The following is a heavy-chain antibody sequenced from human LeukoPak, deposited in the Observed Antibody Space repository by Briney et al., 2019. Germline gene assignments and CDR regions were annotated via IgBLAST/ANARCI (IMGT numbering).Heavy chain of an antibody. CDR2: IYHSGST. Sequence: KPSETLSLTCTVSGGSVSSTSYHWGWIRQPPGKGLNWIGIIYHSGSTYYNPSLKSRVTISVDRSKNQFSLKLSSVTAADTAVYYCARVTGGWLQYHFDYWGQGTLVTVSS. CDR3: ARVTGGWLQYHFDY. D-gene: IGHD5-24*01. J-gene: IGHJ4*02. V-gene: IGHV4-39*07. CDR1: GGSVSSTSYH.